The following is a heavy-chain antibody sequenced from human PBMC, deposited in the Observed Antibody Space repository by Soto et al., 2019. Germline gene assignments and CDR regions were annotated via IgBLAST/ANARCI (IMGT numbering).Heavy chain of an antibody. CDR2: IIPIFGTA. Sequence: QVQLVQSGAEVKKPGSSVKVSCKASGGTVSSYAISWVRQAPGQGLEWMGGIIPIFGTANYAQKFQGRVTITADESTSTAYMELSSLRSEDTAVYYCARDLAAAGTGAFDYWGQGTLVTVSS. V-gene: IGHV1-69*01. CDR3: ARDLAAAGTGAFDY. D-gene: IGHD6-13*01. J-gene: IGHJ4*02. CDR1: GGTVSSYA.